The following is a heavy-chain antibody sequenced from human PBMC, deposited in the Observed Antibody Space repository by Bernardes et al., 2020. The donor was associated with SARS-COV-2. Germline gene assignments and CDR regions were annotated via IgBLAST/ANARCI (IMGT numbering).Heavy chain of an antibody. Sequence: GGSLRLSCAASGFTFSSYGMHWVRQAPGKGLEWVAVIWYDGSNKYYADSVKGRFTISRDNSKNTLYLQMNSLRAEDTAVYYCARGRNHYDFWSGYYNLVNLRNLGPQFDYWGQGTLVTVSS. D-gene: IGHD3-3*01. V-gene: IGHV3-33*01. CDR2: IWYDGSNK. CDR1: GFTFSSYG. CDR3: ARGRNHYDFWSGYYNLVNLRNLGPQFDY. J-gene: IGHJ4*02.